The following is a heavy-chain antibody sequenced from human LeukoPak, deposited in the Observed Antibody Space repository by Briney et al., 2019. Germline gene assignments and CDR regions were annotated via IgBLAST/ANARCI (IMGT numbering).Heavy chain of an antibody. D-gene: IGHD7-27*01. CDR1: GYTFTSYA. CDR3: AIQPWGSGNNWYFDL. Sequence: GASVKVSCKASGYTFTSYAMHWVRQAPGQGLEWMGWITPSGGTNYPQKFQGRVAITRDTSITTAYMDLSRLTSDDTAVYYCAIQPWGSGNNWYFDLWGRGTLVTVSS. V-gene: IGHV1-2*02. J-gene: IGHJ2*01. CDR2: ITPSGGT.